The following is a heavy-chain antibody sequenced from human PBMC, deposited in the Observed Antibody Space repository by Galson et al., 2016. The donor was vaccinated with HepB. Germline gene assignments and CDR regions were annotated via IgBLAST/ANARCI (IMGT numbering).Heavy chain of an antibody. CDR3: ARASVVPGARMLFDS. CDR1: NGSFNDHY. V-gene: IGHV4-34*01. Sequence: SETLSLTCGVYNGSFNDHYWSWIRQPPGKGLEWIGEINYAGNTKYNPSLKSRVTLSVDTSKKQFSLKLNSVTAADTAVYYCARASVVPGARMLFDSWGQGILVTVSS. CDR2: INYAGNT. J-gene: IGHJ5*01. D-gene: IGHD4/OR15-4a*01.